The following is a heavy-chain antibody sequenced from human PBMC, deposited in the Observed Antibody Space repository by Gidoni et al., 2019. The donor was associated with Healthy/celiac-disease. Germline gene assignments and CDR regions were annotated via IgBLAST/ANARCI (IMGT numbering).Heavy chain of an antibody. V-gene: IGHV4-61*02. CDR3: ARADIYYYYGMDV. J-gene: IGHJ6*02. CDR1: GGSISSGSSY. D-gene: IGHD2-15*01. CDR2: IYTSGST. Sequence: QVQLQESGPGLVEPSQTLSVTCPVPGGSISSGSSYWSWIRQPAGKGLEWIGRIYTSGSTNYNPSLKCRVTIAVDTSKNQFSLKLSSVTAADTAVYYCARADIYYYYGMDVWGQGTTVTVSS.